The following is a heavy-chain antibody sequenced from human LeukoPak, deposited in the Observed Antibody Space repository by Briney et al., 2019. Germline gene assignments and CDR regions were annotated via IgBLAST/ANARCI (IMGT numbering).Heavy chain of an antibody. V-gene: IGHV1-69*05. CDR1: GGTFSSYA. CDR3: ARLITMIVVVNSPHAFDI. J-gene: IGHJ3*02. CDR2: ITPIFGTA. D-gene: IGHD3-22*01. Sequence: SVKVSCKASGGTFSSYAISWVRQAPGQGLEWMGRITPIFGTANYAQKFQGRVTITTDESTSTAYMELSSLRSEDTAVYYCARLITMIVVVNSPHAFDIWGQGTMVTVSS.